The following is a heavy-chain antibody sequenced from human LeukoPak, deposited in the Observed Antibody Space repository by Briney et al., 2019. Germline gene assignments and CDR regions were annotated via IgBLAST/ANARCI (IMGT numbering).Heavy chain of an antibody. V-gene: IGHV4-59*01. Sequence: SETLSLTCTVSGGSIGNCYWSWIRQPPGKGLEWIGYINYSGSTSCHPSLKSRVTISEDTSKNQFSLKLTSVTAADTAVYYCARDPGDGYTVWYFDLWGRGTLVTVSS. CDR1: GGSIGNCY. D-gene: IGHD5-24*01. CDR3: ARDPGDGYTVWYFDL. J-gene: IGHJ2*01. CDR2: INYSGST.